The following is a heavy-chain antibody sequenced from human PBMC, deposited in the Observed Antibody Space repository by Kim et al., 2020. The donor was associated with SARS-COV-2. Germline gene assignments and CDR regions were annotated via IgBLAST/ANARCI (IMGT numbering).Heavy chain of an antibody. D-gene: IGHD6-13*01. CDR1: GFTVSSNY. J-gene: IGHJ6*02. Sequence: GGSLRLSCAASGFTVSSNYMSWVRQAPGKGLEWVSVIYSGGSTYYADSVKGRFTIYRHNSKNTLYLQMNSLRAEDTAVYYCASSRIGIAAAGTTTAYYYYGMDVWGQGTTVTVSS. CDR3: ASSRIGIAAAGTTTAYYYYGMDV. CDR2: IYSGGST. V-gene: IGHV3-53*04.